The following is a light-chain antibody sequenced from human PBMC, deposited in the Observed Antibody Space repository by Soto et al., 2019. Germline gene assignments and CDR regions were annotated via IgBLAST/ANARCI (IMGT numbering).Light chain of an antibody. CDR1: SSDVGGYKY. V-gene: IGLV2-11*01. CDR3: CSYAGTYNFV. Sequence: QSALTQPRSVSGSPGQSVTISCTGTSSDVGGYKYVSWYQQHPGKAPKLMIYDVTKRPSGVPDRFSGSKSGNTASLTISGLQAEDEADYYCCSYAGTYNFVFGGGTKLTVL. J-gene: IGLJ3*02. CDR2: DVT.